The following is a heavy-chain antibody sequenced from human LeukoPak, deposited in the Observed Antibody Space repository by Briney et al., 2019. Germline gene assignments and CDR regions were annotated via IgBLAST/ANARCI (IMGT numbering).Heavy chain of an antibody. Sequence: GASVKVSCKASGYTFTSYAMNWVRQASGQGLEWMGWINTNTGNPTYAQGFTGRFVFSLDTSVSTAYLQISSLKAEDTAVYYCARGTPREYYYYGMDVWGQGTTVTVSS. V-gene: IGHV7-4-1*02. CDR2: INTNTGNP. CDR3: ARGTPREYYYYGMDV. CDR1: GYTFTSYA. J-gene: IGHJ6*02.